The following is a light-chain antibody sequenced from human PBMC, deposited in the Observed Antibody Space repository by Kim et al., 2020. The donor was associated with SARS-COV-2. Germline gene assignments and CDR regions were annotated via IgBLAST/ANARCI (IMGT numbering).Light chain of an antibody. J-gene: IGKJ4*01. CDR3: QQRGDFTT. V-gene: IGKV3-11*01. CDR1: QSVGTY. Sequence: SLSPGEGATLSCRAGQSVGTYLAWYQQKPGQAPRLLIYDASTRAAGIPARFSGSGSGTDFTLTISSLEPEDFAVYYCQQRGDFTTFGGGTKVDIK. CDR2: DAS.